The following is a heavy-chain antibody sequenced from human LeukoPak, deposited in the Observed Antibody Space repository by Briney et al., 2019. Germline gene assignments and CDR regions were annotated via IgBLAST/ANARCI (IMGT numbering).Heavy chain of an antibody. CDR2: IGGSGAST. D-gene: IGHD3-22*01. CDR3: AKDYYDSSGYYYINY. CDR1: GFTFSSYA. J-gene: IGHJ4*02. Sequence: GGSLRLSCAASGFTFSSYAMSWARQAPGKGLEWVSAIGGSGASTYYADSVKGRFTISRDNSKSTLYLQIHSLRAEDTAVYYCAKDYYDSSGYYYINYWGQGTLVTVSS. V-gene: IGHV3-23*01.